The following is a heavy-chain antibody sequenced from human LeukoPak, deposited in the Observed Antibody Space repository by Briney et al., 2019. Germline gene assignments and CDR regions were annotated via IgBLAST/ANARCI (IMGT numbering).Heavy chain of an antibody. CDR1: GGSISSSSYY. CDR3: ARRGSGGSEFDY. V-gene: IGHV4-39*01. Sequence: PSETLSLTCTVSGGSISSSSYYWGWIRQPPGKGLEWIGGIHYSGSTYYNPSLKSRVTISVDTSKNQFSLKLSSVTAADTAVYYCARRGSGGSEFDYWGQGTLVTVSS. CDR2: IHYSGST. J-gene: IGHJ4*02. D-gene: IGHD6-25*01.